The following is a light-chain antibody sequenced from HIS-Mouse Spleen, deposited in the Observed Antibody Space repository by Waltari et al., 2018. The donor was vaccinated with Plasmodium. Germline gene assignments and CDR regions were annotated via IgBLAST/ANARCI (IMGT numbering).Light chain of an antibody. Sequence: SYELTQPPSVSVSPGQTARITCSGDALPKKYAYWYQQKSGQAPVLVIYEDSKRPSGSPEIVLGPRPGKRPTLSISGAQVEDEADYYFYPTEGSGNHRVLGGGPRLTVL. CDR3: YPTEGSGNHRV. CDR1: ALPKKY. CDR2: EDS. J-gene: IGLJ3*02. V-gene: IGLV3-10*01.